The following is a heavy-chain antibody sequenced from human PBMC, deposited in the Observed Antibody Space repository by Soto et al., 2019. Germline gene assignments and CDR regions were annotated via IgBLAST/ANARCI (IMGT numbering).Heavy chain of an antibody. D-gene: IGHD5-12*01. V-gene: IGHV4-39*01. CDR2: IYYSGST. J-gene: IGHJ4*02. Sequence: QLQLQESGPGLVKPSETLSLTCTVSGGSISSSSYYWGWIRQPPGKGLEWIGSIYYSGSTYYNPSLKSRVTISVDTSKNLFSLKLSSVTAADTAVYYCGRLRYSGSDRPLIDYWGQGTLVTVSS. CDR3: GRLRYSGSDRPLIDY. CDR1: GGSISSSSYY.